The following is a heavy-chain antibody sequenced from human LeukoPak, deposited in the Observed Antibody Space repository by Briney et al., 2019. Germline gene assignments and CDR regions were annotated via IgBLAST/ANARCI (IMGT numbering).Heavy chain of an antibody. V-gene: IGHV3-11*01. J-gene: IGHJ6*02. Sequence: GGSLRLSCAASGFTFSDYYMSWIRQAPGKGLEWVSHISSSGSTIYYADSVKGRFTISRDNAKNSLYLQMNSLRAEVTAVYYCARSAVVVIAALPYGMDDWGQGTTVTVSS. CDR1: GFTFSDYY. D-gene: IGHD2-15*01. CDR3: ARSAVVVIAALPYGMDD. CDR2: ISSSGSTI.